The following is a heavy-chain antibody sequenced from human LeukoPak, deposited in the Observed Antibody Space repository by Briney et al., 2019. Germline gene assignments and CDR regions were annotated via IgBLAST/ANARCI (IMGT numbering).Heavy chain of an antibody. V-gene: IGHV3-66*01. CDR3: ARESNGGYYLSY. CDR2: IYSDGRT. D-gene: IGHD3-22*01. J-gene: IGHJ4*02. Sequence: GGSLRLSCAASGFTVSTNYMSWVRQAPGKGLEWVSVIYSDGRTFYADSVKGRFTISRDNSKNTLYLQMNSLRAEDTAVYYCARESNGGYYLSYWGQGTLVTVSS. CDR1: GFTVSTNY.